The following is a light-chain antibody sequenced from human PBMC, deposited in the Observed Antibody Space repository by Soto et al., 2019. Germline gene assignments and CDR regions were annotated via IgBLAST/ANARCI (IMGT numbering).Light chain of an antibody. J-gene: IGKJ3*01. V-gene: IGKV1-39*01. Sequence: DIQMTQYPSSLSASVGDRVTITCRASQSISSYLNWYQQKPGKAPKLLIYAASSLQSGVPSRFSGSGSGTDFTLTISSLQPEDFATYYCHKSYSTLGGTFGPGTKVDIK. CDR1: QSISSY. CDR2: AAS. CDR3: HKSYSTLGGT.